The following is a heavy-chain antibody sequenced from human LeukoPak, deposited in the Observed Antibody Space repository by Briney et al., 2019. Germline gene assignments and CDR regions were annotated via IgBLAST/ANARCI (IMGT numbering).Heavy chain of an antibody. CDR1: GFTFSSYA. Sequence: GGSLRLSCAASGFTFSSYAMHWVRQAPGKGLEWVAVISYDGSNKYYADSVKGRFTISRDNSKNTLYLQMNSLRAEDTAVYYCAIAGLVASSHHHDYWGQGTLVTVSS. D-gene: IGHD2-2*01. J-gene: IGHJ4*02. CDR3: AIAGLVASSHHHDY. CDR2: ISYDGSNK. V-gene: IGHV3-30-3*01.